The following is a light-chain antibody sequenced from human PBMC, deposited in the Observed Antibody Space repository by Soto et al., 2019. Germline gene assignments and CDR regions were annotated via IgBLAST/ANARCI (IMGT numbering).Light chain of an antibody. CDR1: QSVSSSY. Sequence: EIVLTQSLGTLSLSPGERATLSCRASQSVSSSYLAWYQQKPGQAPRLLIYGASSRATGIPDRFSGSGSGTDFTLTISSLEPEDAAVYYCQQRSNWPPITFGQGTRLEI. V-gene: IGKV3D-20*02. CDR3: QQRSNWPPIT. J-gene: IGKJ5*01. CDR2: GAS.